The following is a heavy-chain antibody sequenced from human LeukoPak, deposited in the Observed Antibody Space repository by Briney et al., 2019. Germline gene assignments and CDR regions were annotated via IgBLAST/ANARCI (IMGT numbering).Heavy chain of an antibody. D-gene: IGHD1-26*01. V-gene: IGHV3-11*04. J-gene: IGHJ3*02. Sequence: PGGSLRLSCAASGFTFSDYYMIWIRQAPGRGLEWVSYISSSGSTIYYADSVKGRFTISRDNAKNSLYLQMNSLRAEDTAVYYCARSKWELRDAFDIWGQGTMVTVSS. CDR1: GFTFSDYY. CDR3: ARSKWELRDAFDI. CDR2: ISSSGSTI.